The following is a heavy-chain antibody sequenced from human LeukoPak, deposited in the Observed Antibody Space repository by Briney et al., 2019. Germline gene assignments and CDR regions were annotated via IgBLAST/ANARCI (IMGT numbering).Heavy chain of an antibody. Sequence: GGSLRLSCVASGFTFSRYWMHWVRQAPGKGLVSVSSIDHVADTTTYADSAKGRFTISRDNAKNTLYLQMNSLRVEDTAVYYCARGRPHGNDYWGQGTLVTVSS. V-gene: IGHV3-74*01. J-gene: IGHJ4*02. CDR3: ARGRPHGNDY. D-gene: IGHD4-23*01. CDR1: GFTFSRYW. CDR2: IDHVADTT.